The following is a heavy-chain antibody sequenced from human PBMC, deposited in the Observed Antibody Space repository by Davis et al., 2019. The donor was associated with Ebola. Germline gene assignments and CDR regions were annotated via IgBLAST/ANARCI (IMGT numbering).Heavy chain of an antibody. D-gene: IGHD3-10*01. CDR3: ARRGRAVVRGIFYGMDV. Sequence: MPSETLSLTCAVSGVSLGSDNWWRWVRQPPGKGLAWVGEIYRSGTTNYNLSLKSRVIMSLDKSKSQFSLRLTSVTAADTAMYFCARRGRAVVRGIFYGMDVWGQGTTATVSS. J-gene: IGHJ6*02. CDR2: IYRSGTT. V-gene: IGHV4-4*02. CDR1: GVSLGSDNW.